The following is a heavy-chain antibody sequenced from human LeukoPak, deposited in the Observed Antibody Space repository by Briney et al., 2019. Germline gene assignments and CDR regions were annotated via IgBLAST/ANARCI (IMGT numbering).Heavy chain of an antibody. D-gene: IGHD6-19*01. CDR2: INPNSGGT. CDR3: ARVSKIAVAAAY. V-gene: IGHV1-2*02. J-gene: IGHJ4*02. Sequence: ASVKVSCKASGYTFTGYYMYWVRQAPGQGLEWMGWINPNSGGTNYAQKFQGRVTMTRDTSISTAYMELSRLRSDDTAVYYCARVSKIAVAAAYWGQGTLVTVSS. CDR1: GYTFTGYY.